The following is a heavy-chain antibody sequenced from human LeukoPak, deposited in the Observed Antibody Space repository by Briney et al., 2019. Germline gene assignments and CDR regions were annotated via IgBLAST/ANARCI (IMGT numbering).Heavy chain of an antibody. Sequence: PSETLSLTCTVSGGSISSHYWSWIRQPPGKGLEWIGYIYYSGSTNYNPSLKSRVTISVDTSKNQFSLKLSSVTAADTAVYYCARSAGGPSSSGLFYYYYMDVWGKGTTVTVSS. CDR1: GGSISSHY. CDR2: IYYSGST. V-gene: IGHV4-59*11. J-gene: IGHJ6*03. CDR3: ARSAGGPSSSGLFYYYYMDV. D-gene: IGHD3-22*01.